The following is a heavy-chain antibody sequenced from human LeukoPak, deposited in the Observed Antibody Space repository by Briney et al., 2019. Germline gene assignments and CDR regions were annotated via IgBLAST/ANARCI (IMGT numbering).Heavy chain of an antibody. D-gene: IGHD2-2*01. Sequence: GASVKVSCKASGYTFTSYGISWVRQAPGQGLEWMGWISAYNGNTNYAQKLQGRVTMTTDTSTSTAYMELRSLRSDDTDVYYCARGYCSSTSCPSYYYYGMDVWGQGTTVTVSS. CDR3: ARGYCSSTSCPSYYYYGMDV. J-gene: IGHJ6*02. CDR2: ISAYNGNT. CDR1: GYTFTSYG. V-gene: IGHV1-18*01.